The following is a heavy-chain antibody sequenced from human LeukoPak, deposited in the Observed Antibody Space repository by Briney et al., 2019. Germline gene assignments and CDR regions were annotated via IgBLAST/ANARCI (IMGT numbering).Heavy chain of an antibody. V-gene: IGHV4-34*01. J-gene: IGHJ6*03. Sequence: SETLSLTCAVYGGSFSGYYWSWIRQPPGKGLKWIGEINHSGSTNYNPSLKSRVTISVDTSKNQFSLKLSSVTAADTAVYYCARGATGSSWLYYYYMDVWGKGTTVTVSS. D-gene: IGHD6-13*01. CDR3: ARGATGSSWLYYYYMDV. CDR1: GGSFSGYY. CDR2: INHSGST.